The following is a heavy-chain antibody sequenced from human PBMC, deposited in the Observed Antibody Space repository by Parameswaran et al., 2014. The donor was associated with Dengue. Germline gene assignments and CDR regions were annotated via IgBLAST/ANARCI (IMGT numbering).Heavy chain of an antibody. V-gene: IGHV4-34*01. CDR2: INHSGST. Sequence: RWIRSPRKGLEWIGEINHSGSTNYNPSLKSRVTISVDTSKNQFSLKLSSVTAADTAVYYCAREELGYCSSTSCYSYYYYYYGMDVWAKDHGHRLL. J-gene: IGHJ6*04. D-gene: IGHD2-2*01. CDR3: AREELGYCSSTSCYSYYYYYYGMDV.